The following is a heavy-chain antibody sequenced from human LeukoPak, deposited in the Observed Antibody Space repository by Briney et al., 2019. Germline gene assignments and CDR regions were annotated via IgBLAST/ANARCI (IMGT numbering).Heavy chain of an antibody. D-gene: IGHD5-18*01. J-gene: IGHJ4*02. CDR1: GYTFTTYG. V-gene: IGHV1-18*01. Sequence: ASVKVSCKASGYTFTTYGISWVRQAPGQGLEWMGWISTYNGNTNYAQKFQGRVTMTTDTSTSTAYMELRSLRSDDTAVYYCARGTGEGYTYGRYYFDYWGQGTLVTVSS. CDR3: ARGTGEGYTYGRYYFDY. CDR2: ISTYNGNT.